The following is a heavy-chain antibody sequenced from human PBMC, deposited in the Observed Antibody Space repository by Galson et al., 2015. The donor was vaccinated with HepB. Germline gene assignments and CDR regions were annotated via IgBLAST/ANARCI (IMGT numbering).Heavy chain of an antibody. J-gene: IGHJ4*02. D-gene: IGHD3-22*01. CDR2: INPNSGGT. CDR1: GYTFTGYY. CDR3: VRAEERALTYYYDMLVPEILDY. Sequence: SVKVSCKASGYTFTGYYMHWVRQAPGQGLEWMGWINPNSGGTNYAEKFQGRVTMTRDTSISTAYMELSRLRSDDTAVYYCVRAEERALTYYYDMLVPEILDYWGQGTLVTVSS. V-gene: IGHV1-2*02.